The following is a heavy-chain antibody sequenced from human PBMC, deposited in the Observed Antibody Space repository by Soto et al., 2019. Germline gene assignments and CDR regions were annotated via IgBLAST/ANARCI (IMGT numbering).Heavy chain of an antibody. J-gene: IGHJ6*02. V-gene: IGHV1-69*02. CDR2: IIPILGIA. Sequence: QVQLVQSGAEVKKPGSSVKVSCKASGGTFSSYTISWVRQAPGQGLEWMGRIIPILGIANYAQKFQGRVXNTAAKATSTAYMELSSVRSEDTAVYYCALTGGMDVWGQGTTVTVSS. CDR1: GGTFSSYT. CDR3: ALTGGMDV.